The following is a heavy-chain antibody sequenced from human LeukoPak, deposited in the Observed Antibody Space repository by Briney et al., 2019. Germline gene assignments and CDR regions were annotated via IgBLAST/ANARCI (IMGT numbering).Heavy chain of an antibody. CDR2: ISGSGGST. Sequence: PGGSLRLSCAASGFTFSSYAMSWVRQAPGKGLEWVSAISGSGGSTYYADSVKGRFTISRDNSKNTLYLQMNSLRAEDTAVYYCAKSPQWLVRGLNDYWGQGTLVTVS. J-gene: IGHJ4*02. V-gene: IGHV3-23*01. D-gene: IGHD6-19*01. CDR3: AKSPQWLVRGLNDY. CDR1: GFTFSSYA.